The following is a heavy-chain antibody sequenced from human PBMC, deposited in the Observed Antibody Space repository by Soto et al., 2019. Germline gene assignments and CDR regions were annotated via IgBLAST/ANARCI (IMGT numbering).Heavy chain of an antibody. CDR2: MSGSSSTT. J-gene: IGHJ4*02. Sequence: GGSLRLSCAASGFTFSSYAMSWVRQAPGGGLEWVSSMSGSSSTTYYADSVRGRFTISRDRSKNTLYLQMSSLRAEDTALYYCAKNQERELPRVIDFWGQGTLVTVSS. CDR3: AKNQERELPRVIDF. CDR1: GFTFSSYA. D-gene: IGHD1-7*01. V-gene: IGHV3-23*01.